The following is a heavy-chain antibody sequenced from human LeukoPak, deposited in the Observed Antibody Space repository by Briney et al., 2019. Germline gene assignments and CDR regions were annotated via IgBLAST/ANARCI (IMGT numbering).Heavy chain of an antibody. CDR1: GYTFTDYY. CDR2: VDPEDGET. CDR3: ARVLAKWNVAPFGY. D-gene: IGHD1-20*01. J-gene: IGHJ4*02. V-gene: IGHV1-69-2*01. Sequence: ATVKISCKVSGYTFTDYYMHWVQQAPGKGLEWMGLVDPEDGETIYAEKFQGRVTITADTSTDTAYMELSSLRSEDTAVYYCARVLAKWNVAPFGYWGQGTLVTVSS.